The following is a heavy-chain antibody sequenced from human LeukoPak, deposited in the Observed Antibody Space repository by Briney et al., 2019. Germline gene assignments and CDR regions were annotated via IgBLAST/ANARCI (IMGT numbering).Heavy chain of an antibody. D-gene: IGHD2-2*01. CDR1: GFAFDEHG. Sequence: GGSLRLSCTASGFAFDEHGMSWVRQVPGKGLEWVSGINWSGGSTGYADPLRGRFTISRDNAKNSLYLQIDSLRAEDTALYYCARAPITSPFYFDYWGQGTLVTVSS. V-gene: IGHV3-20*04. CDR3: ARAPITSPFYFDY. CDR2: INWSGGST. J-gene: IGHJ4*02.